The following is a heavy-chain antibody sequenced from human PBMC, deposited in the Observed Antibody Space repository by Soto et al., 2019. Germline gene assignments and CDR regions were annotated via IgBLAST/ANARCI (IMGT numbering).Heavy chain of an antibody. CDR2: INHLGSI. CDR3: ARGGVSHWTYFYYMDV. V-gene: IGHV4-34*01. D-gene: IGHD3-16*02. CDR1: GGSLSDYF. J-gene: IGHJ6*03. Sequence: SETLSLTCVVSGGSLSDYFWSWIRQPPGMALEWIGEINHLGSINYNPSLKSRVTMSVDTSKNQFSLTLNSVTAADTATYYCARGGVSHWTYFYYMDVWDRGTTVTVSS.